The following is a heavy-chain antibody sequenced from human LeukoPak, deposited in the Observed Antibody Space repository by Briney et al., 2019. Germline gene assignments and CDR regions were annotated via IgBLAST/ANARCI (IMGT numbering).Heavy chain of an antibody. D-gene: IGHD5-18*01. CDR3: ATAGIKLRRHYFDY. Sequence: SETLSLTCTVSGGSISSYYWSWIRQPPGKGLEWIGYIHYSGSTNYNPSLKSRVTISADTSKNQFSLKLNSVTAADTAVYYCATAGIKLRRHYFDYWGQGILVTVSS. CDR1: GGSISSYY. V-gene: IGHV4-59*08. J-gene: IGHJ4*02. CDR2: IHYSGST.